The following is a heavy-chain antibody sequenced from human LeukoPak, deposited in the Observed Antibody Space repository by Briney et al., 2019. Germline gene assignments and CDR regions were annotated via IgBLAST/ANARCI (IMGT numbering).Heavy chain of an antibody. D-gene: IGHD6-13*01. CDR1: GYTFTGYY. CDR2: IIPIFGTA. CDR3: ARSGYSSSWYFGHYYYYMDV. J-gene: IGHJ6*03. V-gene: IGHV1-69*13. Sequence: SVKVSCKASGYTFTGYYMHWVRQAPGQGLEWMGGIIPIFGTANYAQKFQGRVTITADESTSTAYMELSSLRSEDTAVYYCARSGYSSSWYFGHYYYYMDVWGKGTTVTISS.